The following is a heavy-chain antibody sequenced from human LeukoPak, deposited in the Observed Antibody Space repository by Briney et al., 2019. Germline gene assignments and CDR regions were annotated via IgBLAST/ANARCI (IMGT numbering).Heavy chain of an antibody. D-gene: IGHD5-18*01. V-gene: IGHV3-23*01. J-gene: IGHJ6*02. Sequence: GSLRLSCAASEFTFNTYAMSWVRQAPGKGLGWVSAISGSGGSTYYADSVKGRFTISRDNSKNTLYLQMNSLRAEDTAVYYCAKGILPSTNYYYGMDVWGQGTTVTVSS. CDR3: AKGILPSTNYYYGMDV. CDR2: ISGSGGST. CDR1: EFTFNTYA.